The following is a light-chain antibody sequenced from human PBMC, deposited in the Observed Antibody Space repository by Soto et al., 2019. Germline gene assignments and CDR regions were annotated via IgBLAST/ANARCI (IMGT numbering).Light chain of an antibody. CDR2: WAS. CDR1: QSVLYSSNNKDY. CDR3: QQYYSTLVT. V-gene: IGKV4-1*01. Sequence: DIVMTQSPDSLTVSLGERATINCKSSQSVLYSSNNKDYLAWYQQKPGQPPKLLITWASTRESGVHDRFSGSGSGKDFTLTISILQAEDVAVYYCQQYYSTLVTFGQGTRLEIK. J-gene: IGKJ5*01.